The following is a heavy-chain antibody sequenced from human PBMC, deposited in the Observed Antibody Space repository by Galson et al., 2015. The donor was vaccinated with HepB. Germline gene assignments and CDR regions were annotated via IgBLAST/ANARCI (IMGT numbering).Heavy chain of an antibody. J-gene: IGHJ6*02. CDR2: FDPEDGET. V-gene: IGHV1-24*01. CDR3: ATGSLGVVIAIQDRPDYGMDV. CDR1: GYTLTELS. Sequence: SVKVSCKVSGYTLTELSMHWVRQAPGKGLEWMGGFDPEDGETIYAQKFQGRVTMTEDTSTDTAYMELSSLRSEDTAVYYCATGSLGVVIAIQDRPDYGMDVWGQGTTVTVSS. D-gene: IGHD2-21*01.